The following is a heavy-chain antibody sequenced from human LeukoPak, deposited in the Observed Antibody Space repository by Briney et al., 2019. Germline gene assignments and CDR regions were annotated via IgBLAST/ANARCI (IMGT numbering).Heavy chain of an antibody. CDR2: INPNRGGT. CDR1: GYTFTGYY. V-gene: IGHV1-2*06. D-gene: IGHD3-10*01. J-gene: IGHJ4*02. Sequence: ASVKVSCKASGYTFTGYYMHWVRQAPGQGLEWMGRINPNRGGTNYAQKFQGRVTMTRDTSISTAYMELSRLRSDDTAVYYRARASMVRGVKEWGQGTLVTVSS. CDR3: ARASMVRGVKE.